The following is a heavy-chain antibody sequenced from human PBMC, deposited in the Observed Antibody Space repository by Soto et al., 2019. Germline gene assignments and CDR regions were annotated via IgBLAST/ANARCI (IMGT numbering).Heavy chain of an antibody. J-gene: IGHJ4*02. CDR2: ISGSGGST. Sequence: PGGSLRLSCAASGFTFSSYAMSWVRQAPGKGLEWVSAISGSGGSTYYADSVKGRFTISRDNSKNTLYLQMNSLRAEDTAVYYCAKDPDSSGYYYAGTYYFDYWGQGTLVTVSS. CDR3: AKDPDSSGYYYAGTYYFDY. CDR1: GFTFSSYA. V-gene: IGHV3-23*01. D-gene: IGHD3-22*01.